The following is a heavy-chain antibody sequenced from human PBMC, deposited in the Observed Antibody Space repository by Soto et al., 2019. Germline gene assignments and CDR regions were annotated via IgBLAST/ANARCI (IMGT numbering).Heavy chain of an antibody. D-gene: IGHD6-25*01. Sequence: XSVKVSCKAFVYTFSIYYIHWVRQAPGPGLEWMGVINTSGGSTTYAQKFQGRVTMTRDTSTSTVFMELSSLRSEDTAVYYCARGGRHSNYYYYYGMDVWGQGTTVTVSS. CDR2: INTSGGST. V-gene: IGHV1-46*01. CDR3: ARGGRHSNYYYYYGMDV. CDR1: VYTFSIYY. J-gene: IGHJ6*02.